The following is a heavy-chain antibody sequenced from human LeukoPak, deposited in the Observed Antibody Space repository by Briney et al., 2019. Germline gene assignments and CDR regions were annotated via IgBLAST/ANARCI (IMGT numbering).Heavy chain of an antibody. D-gene: IGHD5-12*01. CDR3: ARDLATIDGIAWYYFEN. CDR1: GYTFTDHY. J-gene: IGHJ4*02. CDR2: INPKTGGT. Sequence: ASVKVACKASGYTFTDHYIHWVRQAPGQGFKWMGYINPKTGGTDYAQKFQDRIAISTYTSISTVYMELSRLRSDDTALYYCARDLATIDGIAWYYFENWGQGTLVTVS. V-gene: IGHV1-2*02.